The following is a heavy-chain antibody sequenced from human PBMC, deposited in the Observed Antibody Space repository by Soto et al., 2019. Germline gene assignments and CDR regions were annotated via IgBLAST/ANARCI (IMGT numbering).Heavy chain of an antibody. CDR1: GDSIISSDFY. V-gene: IGHV4-39*01. CDR2: IFYLGSS. D-gene: IGHD3-3*02. CDR3: ARHSLALRKNNWFDP. Sequence: ASETLSLTCTVSGDSIISSDFYWGWVRQPPGKGLEWIGSIFYLGSSYYNPSLKSRVTMSVDTSKNQFSLRLRSVTAADTALYFCARHSLALRKNNWFDPWGKGIMVTVS. J-gene: IGHJ5*02.